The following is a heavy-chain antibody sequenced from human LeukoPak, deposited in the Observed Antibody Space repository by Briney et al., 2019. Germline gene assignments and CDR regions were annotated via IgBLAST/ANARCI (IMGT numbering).Heavy chain of an antibody. D-gene: IGHD5-18*01. CDR2: IIPIFGTA. V-gene: IGHV1-69*06. CDR1: GYTFTNYA. Sequence: GASVKVSCKASGYTFTNYAISWVRQAPGQGLEWMGGIIPIFGTANYAQKFQGRVTITADKSTSTAYMELSSLRSEDTAVYYCARDPGSYGGDAFDIWGQGTMVTVSS. CDR3: ARDPGSYGGDAFDI. J-gene: IGHJ3*02.